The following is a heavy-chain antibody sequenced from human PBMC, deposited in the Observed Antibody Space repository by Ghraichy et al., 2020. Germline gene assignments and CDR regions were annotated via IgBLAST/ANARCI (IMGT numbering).Heavy chain of an antibody. J-gene: IGHJ4*02. CDR1: GFTFSTYN. CDR3: AKDLRMVVTGFDY. V-gene: IGHV3-21*04. Sequence: GGSLRLSCAASGFTFSTYNMNWVRQAPGKGLEWFSSISSGSTYIYYADSVKGRFTISRDNAKSSLYLQINSLRAEDTAVYYCAKDLRMVVTGFDYWGQGALVTVSS. D-gene: IGHD2-21*02. CDR2: ISSGSTYI.